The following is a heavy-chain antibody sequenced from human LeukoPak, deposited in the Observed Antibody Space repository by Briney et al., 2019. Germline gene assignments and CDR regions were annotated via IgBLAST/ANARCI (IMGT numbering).Heavy chain of an antibody. CDR2: ISAGSSYI. V-gene: IGHV3-21*01. CDR3: ARDFKAFDI. Sequence: GGSLRLSCAASGFTFSTYSMNWVRQTPGKGLEWVSSISAGSSYIYYADSLRGRFTISRDNAKNSLFLQMNSLTAEDTAVYYCARDFKAFDIWGQGTMVTVSS. J-gene: IGHJ3*02. CDR1: GFTFSTYS.